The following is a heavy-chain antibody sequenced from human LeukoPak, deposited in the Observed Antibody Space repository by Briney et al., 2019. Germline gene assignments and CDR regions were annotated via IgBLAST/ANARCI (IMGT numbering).Heavy chain of an antibody. CDR3: ARAMVVVVPPAM. CDR2: ISYDGSNK. CDR1: GFTFSSYA. V-gene: IGHV3-30-3*01. J-gene: IGHJ4*02. Sequence: GGSLRLSCAASGFTFSSYAMRWVRQAPGKGLEWVAVISYDGSNKYYADSVKGRFTISRDNSKNMLYLQMNSLRGEDTAVYYCARAMVVVVPPAMWGQGILVTVSS. D-gene: IGHD2-2*01.